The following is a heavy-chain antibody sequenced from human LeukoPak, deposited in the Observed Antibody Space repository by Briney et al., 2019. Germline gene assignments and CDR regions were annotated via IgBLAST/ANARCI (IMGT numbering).Heavy chain of an antibody. CDR3: ATWSDSSGYQIGGFDS. J-gene: IGHJ4*02. CDR2: IDPSGGTT. CDR1: AYTFSSYL. Sequence: GASVKVSCKASAYTFSSYLLHWVRQAPGQGLEWVGMIDPSGGTTAYAQKFQGRVTMTRDTSTSTVYMELSSLRSEDTAVYYCATWSDSSGYQIGGFDSWGQGTLVTVSS. D-gene: IGHD3-22*01. V-gene: IGHV1-46*01.